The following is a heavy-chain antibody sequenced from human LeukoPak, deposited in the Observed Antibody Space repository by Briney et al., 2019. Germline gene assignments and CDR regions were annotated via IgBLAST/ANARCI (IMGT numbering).Heavy chain of an antibody. V-gene: IGHV4-31*03. D-gene: IGHD5-18*01. J-gene: IGHJ4*02. CDR2: IYYNGKT. CDR3: ARERGYRYGYSSTYFDY. CDR1: GGSISSGGYY. Sequence: SETLSLTCTVSGGSISSGGYYWSWIRQHTGKGLEWVGSIYYNGKTYSSPSLKSRVTFRVDTTKNQFSLKLSSRTADATAVYYCARERGYRYGYSSTYFDYWGQGTLVTVSS.